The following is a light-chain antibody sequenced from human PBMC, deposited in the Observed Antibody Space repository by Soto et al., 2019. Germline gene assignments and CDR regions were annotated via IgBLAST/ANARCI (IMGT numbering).Light chain of an antibody. CDR3: QQYDNFVLT. Sequence: DIQMTQSPSSLSASVGVRVSITCQASQDIANFLNWYQQKPGKAPKLLIYDASNLKTGVPSRFSGSGSGTDFTLTISSLQPEDIATYYCQQYDNFVLTFGGGTKVEIK. CDR1: QDIANF. CDR2: DAS. V-gene: IGKV1-33*01. J-gene: IGKJ4*01.